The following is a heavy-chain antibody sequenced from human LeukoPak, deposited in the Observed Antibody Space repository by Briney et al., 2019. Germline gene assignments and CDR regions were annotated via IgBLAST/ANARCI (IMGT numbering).Heavy chain of an antibody. D-gene: IGHD6-19*01. Sequence: SVKVSCKHPGRTFSSYAISWVRQAPGQGLEWMGRIIPIFGTANYAQKFQGRVTITTDESTSTAYMELSSLRSEDTAVYYCARGWDSSGWYVAEYFQHWGQGTLVTVSS. CDR1: GRTFSSYA. CDR3: ARGWDSSGWYVAEYFQH. CDR2: IIPIFGTA. J-gene: IGHJ1*01. V-gene: IGHV1-69*05.